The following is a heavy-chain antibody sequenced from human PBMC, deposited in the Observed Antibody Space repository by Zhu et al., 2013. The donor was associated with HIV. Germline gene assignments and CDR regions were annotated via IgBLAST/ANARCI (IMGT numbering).Heavy chain of an antibody. CDR2: INPNSGGT. V-gene: IGHV1-2*02. CDR1: GYTFTDYY. D-gene: IGHD2-8*02. Sequence: QVQLVQSGAEMKKPGASVKVSCKASGYTFTDYYIHWVRQAPGQGLEWVGCINPNSGGTTYAQKFQGRVTVTRDTSITTAYIEMSSLRSDDTAVYFCAREPCTGYTCYKYLNYWGQGTLVTVSS. CDR3: AREPCTGYTCYKYLNY. J-gene: IGHJ4*02.